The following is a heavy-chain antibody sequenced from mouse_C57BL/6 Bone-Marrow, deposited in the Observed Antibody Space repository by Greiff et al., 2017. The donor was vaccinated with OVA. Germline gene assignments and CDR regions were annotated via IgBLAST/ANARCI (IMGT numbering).Heavy chain of an antibody. CDR3: ARDHYGNYVDY. CDR2: ISDGGSYT. CDR1: GFTFSSYA. D-gene: IGHD2-1*01. J-gene: IGHJ2*01. V-gene: IGHV5-4*01. Sequence: EVHLVESGGGLVKPGGSLKLSCAASGFTFSSYAMSWVRQTPEKRLEWVATISDGGSYTYYPDNVKGRFTISRDNAKNNLYLQMSHLKSEDTAMYYCARDHYGNYVDYWGQGTTLTVSS.